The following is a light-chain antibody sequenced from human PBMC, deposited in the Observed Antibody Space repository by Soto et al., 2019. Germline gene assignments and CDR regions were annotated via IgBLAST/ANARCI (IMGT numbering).Light chain of an antibody. CDR1: QSVSNNY. CDR2: GAS. CDR3: HQYGSSPYT. V-gene: IGKV3-20*01. Sequence: EIVLTQSPGTLSLSPGERATLSCRASQSVSNNYLTWYQHKPGQAPRLLIYGASSRATGIPDRFSGSGSGTDFTLTISRLEPEDFSVYYCHQYGSSPYTFGQWTEMEIK. J-gene: IGKJ2*01.